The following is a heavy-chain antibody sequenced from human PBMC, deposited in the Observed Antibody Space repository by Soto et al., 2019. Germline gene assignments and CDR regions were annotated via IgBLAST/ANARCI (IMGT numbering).Heavy chain of an antibody. Sequence: QVQLVESGGGVVQPGRSLRLSCAASGFTFSSHAMNWVRQAPGKGLEWVAVISYDGSNKYYADSVKGRFTSSRDDSRDTLHLQMNSLRAEDTAVYYCARDPGLGYCSSISCYVDYWGQGTLVTVSS. CDR1: GFTFSSHA. CDR2: ISYDGSNK. D-gene: IGHD2-2*01. CDR3: ARDPGLGYCSSISCYVDY. J-gene: IGHJ4*02. V-gene: IGHV3-30-3*01.